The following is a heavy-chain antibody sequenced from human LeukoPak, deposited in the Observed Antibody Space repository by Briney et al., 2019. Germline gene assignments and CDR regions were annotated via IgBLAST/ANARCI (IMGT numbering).Heavy chain of an antibody. CDR2: INHSGST. J-gene: IGHJ4*02. V-gene: IGHV4-34*01. Sequence: SGTLSLTCAVYGGSFSGYYWSWIRQPPGKGLEWIGEINHSGSTNYNPSLKSRVTISVDTSKSQFSLKLSSVTAADTAVYYCARSLGISSIDYWGQGTLVTVSS. D-gene: IGHD1-26*01. CDR3: ARSLGISSIDY. CDR1: GGSFSGYY.